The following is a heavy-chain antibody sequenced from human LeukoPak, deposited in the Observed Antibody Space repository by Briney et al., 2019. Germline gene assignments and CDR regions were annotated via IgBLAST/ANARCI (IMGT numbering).Heavy chain of an antibody. D-gene: IGHD1-20*01. CDR1: GGTFSSYA. CDR3: ARDSSGITGTNLDY. V-gene: IGHV1-69*04. Sequence: ASVKVSCKASGGTFSSYAISWVRQAPGQGLEWMGRIFPIFGIANYAQKFQGRVTITADKSTSTAYMELSRLRSEDTAVYYCARDSSGITGTNLDYWGQGTLVTVSS. CDR2: IFPIFGIA. J-gene: IGHJ4*02.